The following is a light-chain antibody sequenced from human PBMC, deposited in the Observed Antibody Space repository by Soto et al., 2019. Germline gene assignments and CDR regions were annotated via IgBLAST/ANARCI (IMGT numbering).Light chain of an antibody. CDR1: QTVNSD. J-gene: IGKJ5*01. V-gene: IGKV3D-15*01. CDR2: ATS. CDR3: QQYNNWPPIT. Sequence: EIVLTQSPGTLSLSPGETATLSCRASQTVNSDYLAWFQQRPGQAPRLLIFATSRRATGIPARFSGSGSGTEFTLTISSLQSEDFAVYYCQQYNNWPPITFGQGTRLEIK.